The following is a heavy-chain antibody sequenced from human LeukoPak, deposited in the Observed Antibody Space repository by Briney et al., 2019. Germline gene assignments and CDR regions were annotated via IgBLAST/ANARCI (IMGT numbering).Heavy chain of an antibody. D-gene: IGHD6-19*01. CDR2: ISSTGTDI. Sequence: PGGSLRLSCGAYGFSFSSYSMNWVRQVPGKGLEWVSSISSTGTDIYYADSVKGRFTISRDNSKNTLYLQMNSLRAEDTAVYYCAKIDLGIAVAGSSRDFDYWGQGTLVTVSS. CDR1: GFSFSSYS. CDR3: AKIDLGIAVAGSSRDFDY. J-gene: IGHJ4*02. V-gene: IGHV3-21*01.